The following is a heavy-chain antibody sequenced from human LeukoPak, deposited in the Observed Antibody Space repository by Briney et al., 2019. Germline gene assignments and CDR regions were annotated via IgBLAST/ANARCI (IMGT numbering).Heavy chain of an antibody. J-gene: IGHJ4*02. CDR1: GFTFSNYW. CDR3: AGVFYISPYYDSSGYYAG. Sequence: GGSLRLSCTASGFTFSNYWMNWFRQAPGKGLEWVANIKRDGSERYYVDSVRGRFTISRDNAKNSLYLQMNNLRVEDTAVYYCAGVFYISPYYDSSGYYAGWGQGTLVTVSS. CDR2: IKRDGSER. D-gene: IGHD3-22*01. V-gene: IGHV3-7*01.